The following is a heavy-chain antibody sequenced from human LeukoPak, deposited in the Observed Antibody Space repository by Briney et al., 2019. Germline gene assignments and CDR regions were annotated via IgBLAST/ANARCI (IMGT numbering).Heavy chain of an antibody. J-gene: IGHJ4*02. CDR3: ARLKLTYFDY. Sequence: TPSQTLSLTCTVSGVSISSGDYYWRWIRQPPGKGLEWIGYIYYSGSTYYNPSLKSRVTISVDTSKNQFSLKLSSVTAADTAVYYCARLKLTYFDYWGQGTLVTVSS. D-gene: IGHD4/OR15-4a*01. V-gene: IGHV4-30-4*01. CDR2: IYYSGST. CDR1: GVSISSGDYY.